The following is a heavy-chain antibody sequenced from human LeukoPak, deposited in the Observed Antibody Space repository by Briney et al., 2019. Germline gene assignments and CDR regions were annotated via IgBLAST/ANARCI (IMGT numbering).Heavy chain of an antibody. V-gene: IGHV1-2*02. CDR1: GYTFTGFY. Sequence: GASVKVSCKASGYTFTGFYMHWVRQAPGQGLEWMGWINPNSGGTKYAQRFQGRVTMTRDTSINTAYMELNSLRSDDTAVYHCARDLSISRTSCPSHWGQGTLVTVSS. CDR2: INPNSGGT. J-gene: IGHJ4*02. D-gene: IGHD2-2*01. CDR3: ARDLSISRTSCPSH.